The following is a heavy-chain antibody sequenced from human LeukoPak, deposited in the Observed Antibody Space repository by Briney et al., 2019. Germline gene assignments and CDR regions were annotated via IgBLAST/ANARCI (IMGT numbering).Heavy chain of an antibody. V-gene: IGHV4-34*01. J-gene: IGHJ5*02. CDR2: INHSGST. CDR1: GGSFSGYY. Sequence: SETLSLTCAVYGGSFSGYYWGWIRQPPGKGLEWIGEINHSGSTNYNPSLKSRVTISVDTSKNQFSLKLSSVTAADTAVYYCARGGREGKGTAWGQGTLVTVSS. CDR3: ARGGREGKGTA.